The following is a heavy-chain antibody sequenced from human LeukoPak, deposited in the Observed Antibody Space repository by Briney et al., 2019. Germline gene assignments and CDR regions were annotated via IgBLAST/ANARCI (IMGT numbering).Heavy chain of an antibody. CDR2: IYPGDSNP. V-gene: IGHV5-51*01. J-gene: IGHJ4*02. CDR1: GYTFINYW. D-gene: IGHD2-21*02. CDR3: ARSNGDYVSFDS. Sequence: GEPLKISCKGSGYTFINYWIGWVRQMPGKGLEWMGIIYPGDSNPRYSPSFQGQVTISADKSISTAYLQWSNLKASDTAMYYCARSNGDYVSFDSWGQGTLVTVSS.